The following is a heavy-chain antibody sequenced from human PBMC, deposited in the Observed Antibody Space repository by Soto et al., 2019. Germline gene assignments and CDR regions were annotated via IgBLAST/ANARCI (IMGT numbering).Heavy chain of an antibody. CDR1: GFTFSSYA. CDR2: ISYDGSNK. Sequence: QVQLVESGGGVVQPGRSLRLSCAASGFTFSSYAMHWVRQAPGKGLEWVAVISYDGSNKYYADSVKGRFTISRDNSKNTLYLQMHSLRAEDTAVYYCARANQGSSLDAFDIWGQGTMVTVSS. J-gene: IGHJ3*02. V-gene: IGHV3-30-3*01. CDR3: ARANQGSSLDAFDI. D-gene: IGHD6-13*01.